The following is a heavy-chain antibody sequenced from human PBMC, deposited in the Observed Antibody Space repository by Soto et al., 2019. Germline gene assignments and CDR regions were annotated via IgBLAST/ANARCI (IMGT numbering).Heavy chain of an antibody. D-gene: IGHD6-19*01. CDR1: GNTFSNYA. Sequence: GASVKVFCKASGNTFSNYAMHWVRQAPGQRLEWMAWINADNGNTYYSQKFQGRVTITRDTSTNTAYLELSSLRSEDTAVYYCASGDSSAWYYYGMDVWGLGTTVTVSS. CDR3: ASGDSSAWYYYGMDV. CDR2: INADNGNT. J-gene: IGHJ6*02. V-gene: IGHV1-3*01.